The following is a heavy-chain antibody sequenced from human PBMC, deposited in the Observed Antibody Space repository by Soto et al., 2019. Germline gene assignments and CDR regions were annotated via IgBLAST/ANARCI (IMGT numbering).Heavy chain of an antibody. D-gene: IGHD6-19*01. CDR1: GFTFSSYW. CDR2: INQDGSEK. Sequence: GGSLRLSCAASGFTFSSYWMSWVRQAPGKGLEWVANINQDGSEKYYVDSVKGRFTISRDNAKNSLYLQMNSLRAEDTAVYYCARDVIAVAATFDYWGQGTLVTVSS. V-gene: IGHV3-7*03. J-gene: IGHJ4*02. CDR3: ARDVIAVAATFDY.